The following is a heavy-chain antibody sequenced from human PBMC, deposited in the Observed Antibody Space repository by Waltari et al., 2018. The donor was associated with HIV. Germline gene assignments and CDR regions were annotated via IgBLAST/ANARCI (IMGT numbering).Heavy chain of an antibody. CDR3: ARDKRRYYDSSGYYY. J-gene: IGHJ4*02. CDR1: GFTFSSYS. Sequence: EVQLVESGGGLVKPGGSLRLSCAASGFTFSSYSMNWVRQAPGKGLGWVSLISSSSIYIYYPDSVKGRLSISRDNAKNPRYLQMNSLRAEDTAVYYCARDKRRYYDSSGYYYWGQGTLVTVSS. CDR2: ISSSSIYI. V-gene: IGHV3-21*01. D-gene: IGHD3-22*01.